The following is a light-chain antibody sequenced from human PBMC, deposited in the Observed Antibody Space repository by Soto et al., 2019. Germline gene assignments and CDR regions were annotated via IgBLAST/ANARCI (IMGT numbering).Light chain of an antibody. Sequence: DMQMTQSPSAMSASVGDRVTITCRASQYIGNFLTWFQQKPGKVPKRLIYGTSRLQNGVPGRFSGTGSGTEFTLTISSLQPEDFATYYCLQHANYPFTLGGGTKVEIK. J-gene: IGKJ4*01. CDR2: GTS. CDR1: QYIGNF. CDR3: LQHANYPFT. V-gene: IGKV1-17*03.